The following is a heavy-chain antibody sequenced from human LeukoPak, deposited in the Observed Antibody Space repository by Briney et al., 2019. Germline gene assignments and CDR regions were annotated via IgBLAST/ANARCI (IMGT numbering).Heavy chain of an antibody. D-gene: IGHD6-13*01. CDR2: INPNSGRT. J-gene: IGHJ5*02. V-gene: IGHV1-2*02. Sequence: GASVKVSCKASGYTFTGYYMNWVRQAPGQGPEWMGWINPNSGRTNYAQNFQGRVTMTRDPSISTAYMELSGLTSNDTAVYYCARTREYSSSWYFPPFDPWGQGTLVTVSS. CDR3: ARTREYSSSWYFPPFDP. CDR1: GYTFTGYY.